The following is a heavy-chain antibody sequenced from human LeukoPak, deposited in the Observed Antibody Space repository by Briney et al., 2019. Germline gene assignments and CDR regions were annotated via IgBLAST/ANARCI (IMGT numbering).Heavy chain of an antibody. CDR3: AKGTYSSSPRDY. D-gene: IGHD6-6*01. CDR1: GFTFSSYA. CDR2: ISGTGGST. Sequence: GGSLRLSCAASGFTFSSYAMHWVRQAPGKGLEWVSAISGTGGSTYYAGSVKGRFTISRDNSKNTLSLQMNSLRADDTAIYYCAKGTYSSSPRDYWGQGTLVTVSS. V-gene: IGHV3-23*01. J-gene: IGHJ4*02.